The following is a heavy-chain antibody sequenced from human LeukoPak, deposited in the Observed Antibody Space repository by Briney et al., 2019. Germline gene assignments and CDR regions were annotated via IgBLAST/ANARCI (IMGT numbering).Heavy chain of an antibody. V-gene: IGHV1-46*01. D-gene: IGHD3-22*01. CDR2: INPSSGST. CDR3: ARVPWANYYDIYFDY. J-gene: IGHJ4*02. CDR1: GYTFTTFY. Sequence: ASVKVSCKASGYTFTTFYMHWVRQAPGQGLEWMGIINPSSGSTSYAQKFQGRVTMTRDTSTSTVYTELSSLRSEDTAVYYCARVPWANYYDIYFDYWGQGTLVTVSS.